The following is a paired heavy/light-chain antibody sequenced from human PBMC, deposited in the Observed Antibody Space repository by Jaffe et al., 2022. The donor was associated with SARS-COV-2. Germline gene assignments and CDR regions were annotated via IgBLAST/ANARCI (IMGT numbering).Light chain of an antibody. CDR2: GAS. CDR1: QTISNY. Sequence: DIQMTQSPSSLSASVGDRVTITCRASQTISNYLNWYQQRPGKTPKLLIHGASSLPSGVPSRFSGSGSGTDFTLTISSLQPEDFATYYCQQSFSTLPWTFGQGTRVEI. J-gene: IGKJ1*01. V-gene: IGKV1-39*01. CDR3: QQSFSTLPWT.
Heavy chain of an antibody. Sequence: QVQLVQSGSELKKPGASVKVSCKASGYTFTNYALTWVRQAPGQGLEWMGWIDTNTGNPRYAQGFTGRFVFSLDTSVSTAYLQISSLHAEDTAVYYCARVFTYFDAGSYVWFDPWGQGTLVSVSS. CDR2: IDTNTGNP. D-gene: IGHD5-18*01. CDR3: ARVFTYFDAGSYVWFDP. V-gene: IGHV7-4-1*02. CDR1: GYTFTNYA. J-gene: IGHJ5*02.